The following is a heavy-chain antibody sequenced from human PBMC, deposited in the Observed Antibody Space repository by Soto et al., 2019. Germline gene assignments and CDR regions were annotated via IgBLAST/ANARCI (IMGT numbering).Heavy chain of an antibody. J-gene: IGHJ4*02. V-gene: IGHV1-8*01. D-gene: IGHD3-16*02. CDR1: GYTFTGYD. Sequence: ASVKVSCKASGYTFTGYDINWVRQATGQGLEWMGWMNPNSGNTGYAQKFQGRVTMTRNTSISTAYMELSSLRSEDTAVYYCARGRGSVYIWGSYRRYYFDYWGQGTLVTVSS. CDR2: MNPNSGNT. CDR3: ARGRGSVYIWGSYRRYYFDY.